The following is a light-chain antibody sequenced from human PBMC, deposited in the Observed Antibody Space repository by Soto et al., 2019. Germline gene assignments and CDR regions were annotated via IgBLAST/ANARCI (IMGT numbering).Light chain of an antibody. V-gene: IGKV1-5*03. CDR3: QQYNTSPYS. Sequence: DVQMTQSPSTLSASAGGRVTITCRASQSISDWLAWYQQKPGKAPKLLIYRASSLERGVPSRFSGNGSGTDFTFAISSLQPDDFATYYCQQYNTSPYSFGQGTKLEI. CDR1: QSISDW. CDR2: RAS. J-gene: IGKJ2*03.